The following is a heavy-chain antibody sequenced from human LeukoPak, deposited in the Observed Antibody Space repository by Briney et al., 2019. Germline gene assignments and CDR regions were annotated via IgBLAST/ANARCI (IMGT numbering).Heavy chain of an antibody. Sequence: GGSLVLSCVASGFSFGNYAMSWVRQAPGKGLEWVAQISGNGGATWYTSSARDRFTISRDNSKNTLYLQMTSLRAEDTAIYYCVKVPRDTYGTNWFDPWGQGTRLTVSS. J-gene: IGHJ5*02. D-gene: IGHD1-1*01. CDR3: VKVPRDTYGTNWFDP. CDR2: ISGNGGAT. V-gene: IGHV3-23*01. CDR1: GFSFGNYA.